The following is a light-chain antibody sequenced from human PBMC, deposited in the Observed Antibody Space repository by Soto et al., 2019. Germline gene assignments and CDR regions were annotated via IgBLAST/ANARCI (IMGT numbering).Light chain of an antibody. CDR1: QSISSW. J-gene: IGKJ1*01. V-gene: IGKV1-5*03. Sequence: IHLTQSPSALSASVGGTSTITCRASQSISSWLAWYQQKPGKAPKLLIYNASSLKSGVPSRFSGSGSETEFTLTISSLQPEDFATYYCLQSYRYPWTFGQGTKVDIK. CDR2: NAS. CDR3: LQSYRYPWT.